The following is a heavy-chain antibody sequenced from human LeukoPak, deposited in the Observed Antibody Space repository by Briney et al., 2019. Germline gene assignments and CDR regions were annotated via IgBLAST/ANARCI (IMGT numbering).Heavy chain of an antibody. CDR3: ASSVDWIIFDY. D-gene: IGHD1-1*01. Sequence: ASVKVSCKASGYTFTNYAINWVRQAPGQGLEWMGWINPNSGGTNYAQKFQGRVTMTRDTSISTAYMELSRLRSDDTAVYYCASSVDWIIFDYWGQGTLVTVSS. CDR2: INPNSGGT. J-gene: IGHJ4*02. V-gene: IGHV1-2*02. CDR1: GYTFTNYA.